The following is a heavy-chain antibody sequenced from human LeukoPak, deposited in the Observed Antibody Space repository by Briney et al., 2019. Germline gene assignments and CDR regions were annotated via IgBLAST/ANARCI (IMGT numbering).Heavy chain of an antibody. J-gene: IGHJ5*02. V-gene: IGHV4-31*03. CDR2: IYYSGST. CDR3: ARLERGYSYGSAITWFDP. Sequence: SETLSLTCTVSGGSISSGGYYWSWIRQHPGKGLEWIGYIYYSGSTYYNPSLKSRVTISVDTSKNQFSLKLSSVTAADTAVYYCARLERGYSYGSAITWFDPWGQGTLVTVSS. D-gene: IGHD5-18*01. CDR1: GGSISSGGYY.